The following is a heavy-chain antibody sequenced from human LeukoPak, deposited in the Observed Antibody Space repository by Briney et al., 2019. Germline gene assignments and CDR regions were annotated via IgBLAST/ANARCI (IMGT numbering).Heavy chain of an antibody. J-gene: IGHJ5*02. CDR3: VSDLCGGDDQ. Sequence: GGSLRLSCANSGFSFYRRGMSWVRHPPGKGLEWVSYISPGSGTIYYAESVKGRFTVSRDNAKDTLYLQMSSLRDEDTAVYYCVSDLCGGDDQWGRGTLVTVSS. V-gene: IGHV3-48*02. CDR2: ISPGSGTI. CDR1: GFSFYRRG. D-gene: IGHD3-3*01.